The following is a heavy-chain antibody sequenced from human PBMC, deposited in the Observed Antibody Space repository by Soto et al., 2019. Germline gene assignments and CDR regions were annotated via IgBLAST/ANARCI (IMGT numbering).Heavy chain of an antibody. D-gene: IGHD3-10*01. CDR2: IYYSGST. Sequence: SETLSLTCTVSGGSISSGGYYWSWIRQHPGKGLEWIGYIYYSGSTYYNPSLKSRVTISVDTSKNQFSLKLSSVTAADTAVYYCARAPMVRGVIKGNPWFDPWGQGTLVTVSS. J-gene: IGHJ5*02. CDR1: GGSISSGGYY. CDR3: ARAPMVRGVIKGNPWFDP. V-gene: IGHV4-31*03.